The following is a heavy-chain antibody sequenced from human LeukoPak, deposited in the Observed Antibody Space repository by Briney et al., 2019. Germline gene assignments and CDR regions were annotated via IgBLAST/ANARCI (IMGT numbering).Heavy chain of an antibody. CDR2: IYYSGST. D-gene: IGHD3-22*01. V-gene: IGHV4-59*01. Sequence: SETLSLTCTVSGGSISSYYWSWIRQPPGKGLEWIGYIYYSGSTNYNPSLKSRVTISVDTSKNQFSLKLSSVTAADTAVYYCARDPRGPTGYDSSGRDSFDYWGQGTLVTVSS. CDR3: ARDPRGPTGYDSSGRDSFDY. CDR1: GGSISSYY. J-gene: IGHJ4*02.